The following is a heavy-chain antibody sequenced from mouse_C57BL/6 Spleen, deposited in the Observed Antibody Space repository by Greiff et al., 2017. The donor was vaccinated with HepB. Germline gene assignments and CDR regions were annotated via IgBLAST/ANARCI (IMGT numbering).Heavy chain of an antibody. CDR2: IYPGNSDT. CDR1: GYTFTSYW. Sequence: VQLQQSGTVLARPGASVKMSCKTSGYTFTSYWMHWVKQRPGQGLEWIGAIYPGNSDTSYNQKCKGKAKLTAVTSASTAYMELSSLTNEDSAVYYCTRGTGTYYAMDYWGQGTSVTVSS. D-gene: IGHD4-1*01. V-gene: IGHV1-5*01. CDR3: TRGTGTYYAMDY. J-gene: IGHJ4*01.